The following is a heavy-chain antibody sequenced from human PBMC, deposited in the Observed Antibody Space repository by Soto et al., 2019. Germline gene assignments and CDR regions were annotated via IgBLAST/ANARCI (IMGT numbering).Heavy chain of an antibody. V-gene: IGHV4-59*08. J-gene: IGHJ4*02. CDR2: IYYSGST. Sequence: SETLSLTCTVSGGTISSYYWSWIRQPPGKGLEWIGYIYYSGSTNYNPSLKSRVTISVDTSKNQFSLKLSSVTAADTAVYYCAIHWDSSGWYWLDYWGQGNLVTVSS. D-gene: IGHD6-19*01. CDR1: GGTISSYY. CDR3: AIHWDSSGWYWLDY.